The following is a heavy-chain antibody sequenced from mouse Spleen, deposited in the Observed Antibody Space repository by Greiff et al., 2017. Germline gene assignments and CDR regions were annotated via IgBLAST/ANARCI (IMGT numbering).Heavy chain of an antibody. D-gene: IGHD1-1*01. CDR1: GYTFTDYE. J-gene: IGHJ2*01. Sequence: QVQLQQPGAELVKPGASVTLSCKASGYTFTDYEMHWVKQTPVHGLEWIGAIDPETGGTAYNQKFKGKAILTADKSSSTAYMELRSLTSEDSAVYYCTRSSSYFDYWGQGTTLTVSS. V-gene: IGHV1-15*01. CDR2: IDPETGGT. CDR3: TRSSSYFDY.